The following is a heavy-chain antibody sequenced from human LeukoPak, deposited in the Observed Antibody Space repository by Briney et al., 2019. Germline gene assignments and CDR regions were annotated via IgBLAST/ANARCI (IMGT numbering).Heavy chain of an antibody. Sequence: GGSLRLSCAASGFTFSDYHMSWIRQAPGKGLGWVSYISSGSSFTDYADSVRGRFTISRDNAKNSLHLQIHSLRAEDTAVYYCARSAGGSSYYFDCWGQGTLVTVSS. D-gene: IGHD6-13*01. CDR3: ARSAGGSSYYFDC. CDR2: ISSGSSFT. J-gene: IGHJ4*02. V-gene: IGHV3-11*06. CDR1: GFTFSDYH.